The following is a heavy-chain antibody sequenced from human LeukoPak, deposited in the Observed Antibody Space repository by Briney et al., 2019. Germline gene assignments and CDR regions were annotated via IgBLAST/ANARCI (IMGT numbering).Heavy chain of an antibody. CDR3: ASQGVYSGSDLDYFDY. V-gene: IGHV3-7*01. J-gene: IGHJ4*02. CDR1: GFTFSNYW. D-gene: IGHD5-12*01. CDR2: IKEDGSEK. Sequence: TGGSLRLSCAASGFTFSNYWMSWVRQAPGKGLEWVANIKEDGSEKHYVGSVKGRFTISRDNAKNSVYLQMKSLRVEDTAVYYCASQGVYSGSDLDYFDYWGQGALVTVSS.